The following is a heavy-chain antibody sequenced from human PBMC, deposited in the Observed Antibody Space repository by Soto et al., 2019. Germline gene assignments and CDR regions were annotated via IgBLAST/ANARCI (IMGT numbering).Heavy chain of an antibody. CDR2: ISHDGRKE. Sequence: QVQVVESGGGVVQPGRSLRLSCAASGFTFSSYGMHWARQAPGRGLEWVAVISHDGRKEYYADDVKGRFTISRDKSTSRVLPQVRSPRAEDTVVEHCAKGLEVGVPYSGRHVWGLGPAVTVSS. D-gene: IGHD3-16*01. V-gene: IGHV3-30*18. CDR3: AKGLEVGVPYSGRHV. CDR1: GFTFSSYG. J-gene: IGHJ6*02.